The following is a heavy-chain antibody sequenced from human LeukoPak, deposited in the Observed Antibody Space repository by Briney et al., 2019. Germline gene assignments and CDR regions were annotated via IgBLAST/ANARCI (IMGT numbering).Heavy chain of an antibody. V-gene: IGHV1-2*02. J-gene: IGHJ4*02. CDR2: INPNSGDT. CDR1: GYTFTDSY. Sequence: SVKVSCRASGYTFTDSYIHWVRRAPVQGLEWVGWINPNSGDTRYAQSFQGRVTMTRDTSISAAYMELSRLRSDDTAVYYCARRRPSCGGNYFSTFDYWAQGTLVTASS. CDR3: ARRRPSCGGNYFSTFDY. D-gene: IGHD2-21*02.